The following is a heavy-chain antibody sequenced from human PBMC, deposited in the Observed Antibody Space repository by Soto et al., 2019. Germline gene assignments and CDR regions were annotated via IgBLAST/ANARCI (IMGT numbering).Heavy chain of an antibody. CDR1: GFTFSSYA. V-gene: IGHV3-64*01. D-gene: IGHD3-10*01. J-gene: IGHJ6*02. CDR2: ISSNGGST. Sequence: GGSLRLSCAASGFTFSSYAMHWVRQAPGKGLKYVSAISSNGGSTYYANSVKGRFTISSDNSKNTLYLQMGSLRAEDMAVYYCARAYRLDYYGSGSYYTPHYYGMDVWGQGT. CDR3: ARAYRLDYYGSGSYYTPHYYGMDV.